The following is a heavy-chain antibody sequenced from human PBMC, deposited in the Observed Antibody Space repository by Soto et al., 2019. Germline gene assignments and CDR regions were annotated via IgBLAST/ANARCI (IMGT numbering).Heavy chain of an antibody. Sequence: PSETLSLTCTVSGGSISSGDYYWSWIRQPPGKGLEWIGYIYYSGSTYYNPSLKSRVTISVDTSKNQFSLKLSSVTAADTAVYYCARGPRTQASDFDYWGQGALVTVSS. CDR1: GGSISSGDYY. CDR2: IYYSGST. J-gene: IGHJ4*02. V-gene: IGHV4-30-4*01. CDR3: ARGPRTQASDFDY.